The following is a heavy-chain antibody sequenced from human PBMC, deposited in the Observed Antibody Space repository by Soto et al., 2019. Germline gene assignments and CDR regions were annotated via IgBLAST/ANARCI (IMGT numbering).Heavy chain of an antibody. V-gene: IGHV1-2*02. CDR3: ARDRIACRRDAFYI. J-gene: IGHJ3*02. CDR1: GYPFTGYF. D-gene: IGHD6-13*01. CDR2: VNPSGGAS. Sequence: ASVKVSCKASGYPFTGYFIPWLRQAPGQGLEWMGWVNPSGGASFYAKRFQGRATMTRDTSISTASMELSRLTSDDTAEYYCARDRIACRRDAFYIWGQGTMVTVSS.